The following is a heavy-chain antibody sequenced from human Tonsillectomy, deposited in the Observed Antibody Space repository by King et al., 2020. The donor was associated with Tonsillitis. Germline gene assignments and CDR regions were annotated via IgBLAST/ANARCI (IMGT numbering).Heavy chain of an antibody. CDR1: GGSISSGGYS. Sequence: LQLQESGSGLVKPSQTLSLTCAVSGGSISSGGYSWSWIRQPPGKGLEWIGYIYHSGSTYYNPSLKSRVTISVDRSKNQFSLKLSSVTDADTAVYYCARGVGATADDAFDIWGQGTMVTVSS. CDR2: IYHSGST. V-gene: IGHV4-30-2*01. D-gene: IGHD1-26*01. J-gene: IGHJ3*02. CDR3: ARGVGATADDAFDI.